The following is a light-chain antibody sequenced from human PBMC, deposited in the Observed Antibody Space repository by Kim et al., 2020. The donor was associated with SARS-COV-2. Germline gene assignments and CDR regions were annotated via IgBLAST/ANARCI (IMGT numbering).Light chain of an antibody. J-gene: IGKJ1*01. CDR2: GAS. Sequence: RPTINCKSSQNLLYTNKKDYLAWYQQKPGQPPKLLISGASTRESEVPDRFSGSGSGTDFTLTISSLQAEDVAVYYCHQYYRNPRTFGQGTKVDIK. V-gene: IGKV4-1*01. CDR3: HQYYRNPRT. CDR1: QNLLYTNKKDY.